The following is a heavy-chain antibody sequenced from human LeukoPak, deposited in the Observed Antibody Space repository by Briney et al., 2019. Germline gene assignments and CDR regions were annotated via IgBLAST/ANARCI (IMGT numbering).Heavy chain of an antibody. CDR1: GGSISSSSYY. D-gene: IGHD3-10*01. CDR3: ARDGSGSYSWFDP. V-gene: IGHV4-39*02. J-gene: IGHJ5*02. CDR2: VYYSGST. Sequence: PSVTLSLTCTVSGGSISSSSYYWGWIPQPPGKGLEWIGSVYYSGSTYYNPSLKSQVTISVDTSKNQFSLKLSSVTAADTAVYYCARDGSGSYSWFDPWGQGTLVTVSS.